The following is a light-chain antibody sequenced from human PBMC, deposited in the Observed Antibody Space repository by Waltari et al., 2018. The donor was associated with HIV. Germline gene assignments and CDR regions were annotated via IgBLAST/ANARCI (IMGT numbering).Light chain of an antibody. Sequence: QSVLPQPPSASGTPGQRVAISCSGSSSNLGSNYVYWYQQLPGTAPKLLIYRNNQRRSGVPHRFSGSKSRTSASLAISSLRSEDEADYYCAAWDDSLSVWVFGGGTKLTVL. V-gene: IGLV1-47*01. J-gene: IGLJ3*02. CDR2: RNN. CDR3: AAWDDSLSVWV. CDR1: SSNLGSNY.